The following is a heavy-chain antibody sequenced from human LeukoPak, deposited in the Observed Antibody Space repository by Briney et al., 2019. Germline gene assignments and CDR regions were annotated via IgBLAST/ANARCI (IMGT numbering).Heavy chain of an antibody. Sequence: SETLSLTCTVSGGSISSYYWSWIRQPAGKGLEWIGRIYTSGSTNYNPSLKSRVTMSVDTSKNQFSLKPSSVTAADTAVYYCTMDLNYSGGFDYWGQGALVTVSS. J-gene: IGHJ4*02. V-gene: IGHV4-4*07. CDR1: GGSISSYY. CDR3: TMDLNYSGGFDY. D-gene: IGHD1-26*01. CDR2: IYTSGST.